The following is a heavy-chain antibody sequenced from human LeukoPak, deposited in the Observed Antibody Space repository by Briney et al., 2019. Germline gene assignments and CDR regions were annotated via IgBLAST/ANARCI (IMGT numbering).Heavy chain of an antibody. CDR3: AGSTSRRGGYYYYYYMDV. D-gene: IGHD2-2*01. V-gene: IGHV4-59*08. Sequence: PSETLSLTCTVSGGSISSYYWSWIRQPPGKGLEWIGYIYYGGSTNYNPSLKSRVTISVDTSKNQFSLKLSSVTAADTAVYYCAGSTSRRGGYYYYYYMDVWGKGTTVTVSS. CDR1: GGSISSYY. J-gene: IGHJ6*03. CDR2: IYYGGST.